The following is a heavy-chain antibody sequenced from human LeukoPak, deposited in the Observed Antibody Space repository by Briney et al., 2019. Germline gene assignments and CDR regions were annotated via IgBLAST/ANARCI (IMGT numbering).Heavy chain of an antibody. V-gene: IGHV3-74*01. CDR2: TNTDGRTT. CDR1: GFTLSSYW. D-gene: IGHD2-2*01. Sequence: PGGSLRLSCAASGFTLSSYWMHWVRQAPGEGLVWISRTNTDGRTTSYADSVKGRFTISRDNAKNMVYLQMNSLRVEDTAVYYCARIEDRDAAFDSWGQGTLVTVSS. J-gene: IGHJ4*02. CDR3: ARIEDRDAAFDS.